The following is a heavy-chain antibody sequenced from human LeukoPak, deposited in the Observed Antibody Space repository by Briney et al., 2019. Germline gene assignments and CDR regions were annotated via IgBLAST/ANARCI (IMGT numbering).Heavy chain of an antibody. CDR3: ARGVAAAGPDYNYYYMDV. V-gene: IGHV4-34*01. Sequence: PSETLSLTCAVYGGSFSGYYWSWIRQPPGKGLEWIGEINHSGSTNYNPSLKSRVTISVDTSKNQFSLKLSSVTAADTAVYYCARGVAAAGPDYNYYYMDVWGKGTTVTVSS. J-gene: IGHJ6*03. CDR2: INHSGST. D-gene: IGHD6-13*01. CDR1: GGSFSGYY.